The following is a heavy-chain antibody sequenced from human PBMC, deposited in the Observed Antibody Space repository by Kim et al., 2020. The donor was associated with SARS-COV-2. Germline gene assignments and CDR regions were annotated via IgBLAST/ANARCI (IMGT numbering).Heavy chain of an antibody. Sequence: GGSLRLSCAASGFTFSSYWMSWVRQAPGKGLEWVANIKQDGSEKYYVDSVKGRFTISRDNAKNSLYLQMNSLRAEDTAVYYCARDRPFSVDCSSTSCYSCYYGMDVWGQGTTFTVSS. D-gene: IGHD2-2*01. CDR1: GFTFSSYW. J-gene: IGHJ6*02. V-gene: IGHV3-7*01. CDR2: IKQDGSEK. CDR3: ARDRPFSVDCSSTSCYSCYYGMDV.